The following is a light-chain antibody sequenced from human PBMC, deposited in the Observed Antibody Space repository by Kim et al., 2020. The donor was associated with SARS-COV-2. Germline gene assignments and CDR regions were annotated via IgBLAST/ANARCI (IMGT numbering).Light chain of an antibody. CDR3: SSYTSSSSRVV. V-gene: IGLV2-14*03. Sequence: QSALTQPASVSGSPGQSITISCTGTSSDVGGYNYVSWYQQHPGKAPKLMIYDVSNRPSGVSNRFSGSKSGNTASLTISGLQADDEADYYCSSYTSSSSRVVFGGGTQLTVL. CDR2: DVS. CDR1: SSDVGGYNY. J-gene: IGLJ2*01.